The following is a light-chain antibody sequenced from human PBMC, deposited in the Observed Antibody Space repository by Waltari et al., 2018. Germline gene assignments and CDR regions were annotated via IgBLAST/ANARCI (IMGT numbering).Light chain of an antibody. Sequence: EIVMTQSPATLSVSPGERVTLSCRASERVSNRLAWYQQKLGQPPRLLVARASTRATGTPDRFSASGSGTEFTLTIDSLQSEDFAVYICQQYNNWPQTFGRGTKVEIK. CDR1: ERVSNR. V-gene: IGKV3-15*01. CDR3: QQYNNWPQT. J-gene: IGKJ1*01. CDR2: RAS.